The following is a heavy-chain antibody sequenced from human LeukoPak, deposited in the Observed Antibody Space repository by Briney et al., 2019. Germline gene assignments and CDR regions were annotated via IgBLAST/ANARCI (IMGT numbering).Heavy chain of an antibody. CDR1: GGSISSITFY. J-gene: IGHJ4*02. CDR2: IYYSGST. Sequence: KPSETLSLTCTVSGGSISSITFYWGWIRQPPGKGLEWIGTIYYSGSTHYNPSLKSRVTISVDTSKNQFSLNLSSVTAADTALYYCARGIASSRSVAIDLWGQGTLAAVSS. V-gene: IGHV4-39*01. CDR3: ARGIASSRSVAIDL. D-gene: IGHD6-13*01.